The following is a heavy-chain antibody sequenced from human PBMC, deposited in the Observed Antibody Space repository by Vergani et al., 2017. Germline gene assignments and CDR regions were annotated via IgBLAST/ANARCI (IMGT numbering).Heavy chain of an antibody. CDR1: GFTFSSYS. J-gene: IGHJ5*02. V-gene: IGHV3-21*01. Sequence: EVQLVESGGGLVKPGGSLRLSCAASGFTFSSYSMNWVRQAPGKGLEWVSSISSSSSYIYYADSVKGRFTISRDNAKNSLYLQMNSLRAEDTAVYYCARDLGADYYDSSGTWFDPWGQGTLVTVSS. CDR3: ARDLGADYYDSSGTWFDP. D-gene: IGHD3-22*01. CDR2: ISSSSSYI.